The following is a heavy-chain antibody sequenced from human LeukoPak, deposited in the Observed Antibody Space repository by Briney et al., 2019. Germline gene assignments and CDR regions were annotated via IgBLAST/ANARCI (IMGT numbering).Heavy chain of an antibody. CDR1: GGSISGHH. D-gene: IGHD2-15*01. CDR2: IYYNGGT. V-gene: IGHV4-59*11. J-gene: IGHJ2*01. Sequence: SETLSLTCTDSGGSISGHHWSWIRQPPGKELEWIGYIYYNGGTSYNPSLKSRVTISVDTSKNQFSLHLNAVTAADTAVYYCARDSAARSDLWGRGTLVTVAS. CDR3: ARDSAARSDL.